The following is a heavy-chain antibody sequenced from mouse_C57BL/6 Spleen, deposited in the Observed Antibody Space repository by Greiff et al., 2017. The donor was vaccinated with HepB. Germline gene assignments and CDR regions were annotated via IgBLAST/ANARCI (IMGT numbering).Heavy chain of an antibody. CDR2: FYPGSGSI. V-gene: IGHV1-62-2*01. D-gene: IGHD1-1*01. Sequence: VQLQESGAELVKPGASVKLSCKASGYTFTEYTIHWVKQRSGQGLEWIGWFYPGSGSIKYNEKFKDKATLTADKSSSTVYMELSRLTSEDSAVYFCARHEGGYYYGSSYRWYFDVWGTGTTVTVSS. J-gene: IGHJ1*03. CDR1: GYTFTEYT. CDR3: ARHEGGYYYGSSYRWYFDV.